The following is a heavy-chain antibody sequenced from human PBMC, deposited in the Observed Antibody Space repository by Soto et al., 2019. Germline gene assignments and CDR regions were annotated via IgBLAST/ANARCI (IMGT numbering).Heavy chain of an antibody. CDR2: IWYDGSNK. D-gene: IGHD3-22*01. CDR1: GFTFSSYG. J-gene: IGHJ4*02. V-gene: IGHV3-33*01. CDR3: ARDRTTDNSGLFDY. Sequence: QVQLVESGGGVVQPGRSLRLSCAASGFTFSSYGMHWVRQAPGKGLEWVAVIWYDGSNKYYADSVKGRFTISRDNSKNTLYVQMNSLRAEDTAVYYCARDRTTDNSGLFDYWGQGTLVTVSS.